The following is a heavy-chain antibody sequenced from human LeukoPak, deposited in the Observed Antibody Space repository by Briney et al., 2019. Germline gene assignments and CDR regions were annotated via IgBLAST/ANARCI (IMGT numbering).Heavy chain of an antibody. CDR1: GGSISSYY. J-gene: IGHJ3*02. CDR3: ARDLPYYYDSSGYYHESHDAFDI. D-gene: IGHD3-22*01. Sequence: SETLSLTCTVSGGSISSYYWSWIRQPAGKGLEWIGRIYTSGSTNYNPSLKSRVTMSVDTSKNQFSLKLSSVTAADTAVYYCARDLPYYYDSSGYYHESHDAFDIWGQGTMVTVSS. V-gene: IGHV4-4*07. CDR2: IYTSGST.